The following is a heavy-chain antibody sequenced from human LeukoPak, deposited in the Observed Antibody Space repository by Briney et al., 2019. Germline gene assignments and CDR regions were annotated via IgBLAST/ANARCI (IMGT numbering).Heavy chain of an antibody. Sequence: GGSLRLSCAASGFTFSSYAMHWVRQAPGKGLEWVAVISYDGSNKYYADSVKGRFTISRDNSKNTLYLQMNSLRADDTAVYYCARLGYGSTWGERYYFDYWGQGTLVTVSP. CDR1: GFTFSSYA. J-gene: IGHJ4*02. CDR2: ISYDGSNK. D-gene: IGHD6-13*01. V-gene: IGHV3-30-3*01. CDR3: ARLGYGSTWGERYYFDY.